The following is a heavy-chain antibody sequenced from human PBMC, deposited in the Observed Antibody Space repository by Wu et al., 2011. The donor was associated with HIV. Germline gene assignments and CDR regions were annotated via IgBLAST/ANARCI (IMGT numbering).Heavy chain of an antibody. D-gene: IGHD6-13*01. Sequence: QVQLVQSGAEVKKPGASVTVSCKASGYTFTNYYIHWVRQAPGQGLEWMGGIIPLFGTANYAQKFQGRVTINTDESTSTAYMELSSLRSEDTAVYYCARGQSTAAAADYYYYGMDVWGQGTTVTVSS. V-gene: IGHV1-69*01. J-gene: IGHJ6*02. CDR1: GYTFTNYY. CDR2: IIPLFGTA. CDR3: ARGQSTAAAADYYYYGMDV.